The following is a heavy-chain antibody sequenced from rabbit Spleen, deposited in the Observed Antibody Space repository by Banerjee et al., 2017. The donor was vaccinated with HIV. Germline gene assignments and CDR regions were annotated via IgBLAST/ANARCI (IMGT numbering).Heavy chain of an antibody. CDR3: ASDTSYGGTGVALKL. CDR2: IDTGDGDT. Sequence: QQQLEESGGGLVKPGGTLTLTCTASGFSFSGILYMCWVRQAPGKGLEWIACIDTGDGDTYFANWAKGRFTISKTSSTTVTLQMTSLTAADTATYFCASDTSYGGTGVALKLWGQGTLVTVS. CDR1: GFSFSGILY. D-gene: IGHD4-2*01. J-gene: IGHJ4*01. V-gene: IGHV1S45*01.